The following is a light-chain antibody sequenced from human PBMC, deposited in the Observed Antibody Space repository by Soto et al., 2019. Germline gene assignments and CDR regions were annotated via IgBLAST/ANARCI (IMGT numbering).Light chain of an antibody. J-gene: IGKJ4*01. Sequence: ALQLTQSPSSLSASVGDRVTITCRASQGISSALVWYQQKPGKAPNLLIYDASNLESRVPSRFSGSGSGTDFTLTISSLQPEDFATYYCQQFSIYPLTFGGGTKVEIQ. CDR1: QGISSA. V-gene: IGKV1-13*02. CDR2: DAS. CDR3: QQFSIYPLT.